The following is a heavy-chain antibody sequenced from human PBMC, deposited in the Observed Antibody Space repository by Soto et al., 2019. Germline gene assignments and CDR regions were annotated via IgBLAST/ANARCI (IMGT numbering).Heavy chain of an antibody. Sequence: SETLSLTCTVSGGSVSSSSYYWGWIRQPPGKGLEWIGTIYYSGSTYYKPSLKSRVTISVDTSKNQFSLKLSSVSATDTAVYYCVRSRLRRPVDAFDIWGQGTMVTVSS. CDR3: VRSRLRRPVDAFDI. D-gene: IGHD4-17*01. J-gene: IGHJ3*02. CDR2: IYYSGST. V-gene: IGHV4-39*01. CDR1: GGSVSSSSYY.